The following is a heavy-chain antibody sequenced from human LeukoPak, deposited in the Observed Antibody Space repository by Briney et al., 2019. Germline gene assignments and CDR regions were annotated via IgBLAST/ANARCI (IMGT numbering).Heavy chain of an antibody. CDR3: ASGQTTVTN. D-gene: IGHD4-17*01. CDR1: GFTFSSYW. J-gene: IGHJ4*02. CDR2: IKQDGSEK. V-gene: IGHV3-7*03. Sequence: GGSLRLSCAASGFTFSSYWMSWVRQAPGKGVEWVANIKQDGSEKYYVDSVKGRFTISIDNAKNSLYLQMYCLRAEHTALYYCASGQTTVTNWGQGTLVTVSS.